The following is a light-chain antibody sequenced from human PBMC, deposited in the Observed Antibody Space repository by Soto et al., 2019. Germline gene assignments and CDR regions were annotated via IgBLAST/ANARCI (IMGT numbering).Light chain of an antibody. V-gene: IGKV1-5*01. CDR2: DAS. CDR3: QQYNNYPRT. J-gene: IGKJ1*01. Sequence: DIQMTQSPSTLSAFMGDRVTITCRASQSISNWLAWYQQKPGKAPKLLIYDASTLESGVPSRFSGSGSGTEFTLTISSLQPDDFATYYCQQYNNYPRTFGQGTKVDIK. CDR1: QSISNW.